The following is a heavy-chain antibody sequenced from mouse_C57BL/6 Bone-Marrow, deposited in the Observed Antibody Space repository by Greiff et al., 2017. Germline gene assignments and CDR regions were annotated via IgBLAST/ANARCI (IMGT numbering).Heavy chain of an antibody. V-gene: IGHV3-6*02. J-gene: IGHJ2*01. D-gene: IGHD2-4*01. CDR1: GYSITSGYY. CDR2: ISYDGSN. Sequence: DVHLVESGPGLVKPSQSLSLTCSVTGYSITSGYYWNWIRQFPGNKLEWMGYISYDGSNNYNPSLKNRISITRDTSKNQFFLKLNSVTTEDTATYYCAQIYYDYDDYWGQGTTLTVSS. CDR3: AQIYYDYDDY.